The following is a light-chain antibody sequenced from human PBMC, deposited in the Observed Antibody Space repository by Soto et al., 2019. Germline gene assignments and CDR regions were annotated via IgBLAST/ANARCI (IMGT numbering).Light chain of an antibody. V-gene: IGKV3-11*01. J-gene: IGKJ4*01. Sequence: ENVMTQSPATQSKSPGERATLSCRASQSVSSYLAWYQQKPGQAPRLLIYDASNRATGIPARFSGSGSGTDFTLTISSLEPEDFAVYYCQQRSNWPLTFGGGTKVDIK. CDR2: DAS. CDR1: QSVSSY. CDR3: QQRSNWPLT.